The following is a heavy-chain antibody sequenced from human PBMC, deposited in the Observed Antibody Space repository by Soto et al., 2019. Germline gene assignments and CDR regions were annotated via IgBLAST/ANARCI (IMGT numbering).Heavy chain of an antibody. J-gene: IGHJ4*02. CDR3: ESTTADYYDSSGYVH. CDR1: GGSFSVYY. D-gene: IGHD3-22*01. Sequence: PSETLSLTCAVYGGSFSVYYWSWIRQPPGKGLEWIGEINHSGSTNYNPYLKIRIPITVDTSKNQFSLNLSLATAADTAVYYCESTTADYYDSSGYVHWGQGTLVTVSS. V-gene: IGHV4-34*01. CDR2: INHSGST.